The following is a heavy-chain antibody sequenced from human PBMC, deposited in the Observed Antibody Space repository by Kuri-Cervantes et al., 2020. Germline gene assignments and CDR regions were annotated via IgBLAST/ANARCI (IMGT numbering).Heavy chain of an antibody. J-gene: IGHJ4*02. CDR2: IHHSGNT. D-gene: IGHD2-21*02. Sequence: SETLSLTCVVSGGSITSNNWWSWVRQPPEKGLEWIGEIHHSGNTNYNPSLQSRVTISVDTSKNQFSLKLSSVTAADTAVYYCARGRWYSAIGYWGQGTLVTVSS. V-gene: IGHV4-4*02. CDR1: GGSITSNNW. CDR3: ARGRWYSAIGY.